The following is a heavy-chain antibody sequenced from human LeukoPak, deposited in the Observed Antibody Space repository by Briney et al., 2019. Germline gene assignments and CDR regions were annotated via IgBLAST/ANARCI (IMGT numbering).Heavy chain of an antibody. CDR1: GFSFSNYW. D-gene: IGHD3-10*01. CDR3: VSAIRGSPIDY. J-gene: IGHJ4*02. V-gene: IGHV3-7*01. CDR2: IKTDGSET. Sequence: GGSLRLSCAASGFSFSNYWMGWVRQAPGKGLACVANIKTDGSETYYVDSVKGRFTISRDNAENSLFLQMNSLRAEDTAIYYCVSAIRGSPIDYWGQGTLVSVPS.